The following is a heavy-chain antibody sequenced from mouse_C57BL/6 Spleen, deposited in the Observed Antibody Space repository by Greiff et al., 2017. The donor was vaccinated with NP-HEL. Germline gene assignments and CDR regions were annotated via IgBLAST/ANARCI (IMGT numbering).Heavy chain of an antibody. CDR3: ARNYYGFDY. V-gene: IGHV1-69*01. CDR1: GYTFTSYW. D-gene: IGHD1-1*01. Sequence: QVQLQQPGAELVMPGASVKLSCKASGYTFTSYWMHWVKQRPGQGLEWIGEIDPSDSYTNYNQKFKGKSTLTVDKSSSTAYMPLSSLTSEDSAVYYCARNYYGFDYWGQGTTLTVSS. CDR2: IDPSDSYT. J-gene: IGHJ2*01.